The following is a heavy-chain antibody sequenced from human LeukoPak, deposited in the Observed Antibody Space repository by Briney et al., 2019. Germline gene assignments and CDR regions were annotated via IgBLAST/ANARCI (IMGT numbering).Heavy chain of an antibody. CDR1: GGSISSSSYY. CDR2: IYYSGST. J-gene: IGHJ6*03. D-gene: IGHD2/OR15-2a*01. CDR3: ARQIVGYYYYYMDV. Sequence: PSETLSLTCTVSGGSISSSSYYWGWIRQPPGTGLEWIGSIYYSGSTYYNPSLKSRVTISVDTSKNQFSLKLSSVTAADTAVYYCARQIVGYYYYYMDVWGKGTTVTVSS. V-gene: IGHV4-39*01.